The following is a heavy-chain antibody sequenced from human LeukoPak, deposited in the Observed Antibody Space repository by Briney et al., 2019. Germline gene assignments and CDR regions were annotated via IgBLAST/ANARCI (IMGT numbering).Heavy chain of an antibody. Sequence: PSETLSLTCTVSGGSISSYYWSWLRQPPGKGLEWIGYIYYSGSTNYNPSLKSRVTISVDTSKNQFSLKLSSVTAADTAVYYCARQGYSGYDLWGQGTLVTVSS. CDR3: ARQGYSGYDL. CDR2: IYYSGST. D-gene: IGHD5-12*01. V-gene: IGHV4-59*08. CDR1: GGSISSYY. J-gene: IGHJ4*02.